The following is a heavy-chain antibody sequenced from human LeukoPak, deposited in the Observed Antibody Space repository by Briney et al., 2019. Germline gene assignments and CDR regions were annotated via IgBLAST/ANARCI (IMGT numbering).Heavy chain of an antibody. J-gene: IGHJ3*02. CDR3: ARRGVDSSGYRDAFDI. D-gene: IGHD3-22*01. CDR2: IYPGDSDT. CDR1: GYSFTSYW. Sequence: GESLKISCKSSGYSFTSYWIGWVRQMPGKGLEWMGIIYPGDSDTRYSPSFQGQVTISADKSISTAYLQWSSMTASDTAMYYCARRGVDSSGYRDAFDIWGQGTMVTVSS. V-gene: IGHV5-51*01.